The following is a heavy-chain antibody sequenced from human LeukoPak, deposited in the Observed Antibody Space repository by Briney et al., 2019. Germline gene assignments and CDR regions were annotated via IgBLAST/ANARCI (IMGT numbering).Heavy chain of an antibody. V-gene: IGHV4-59*01. CDR2: MSYSGST. Sequence: SETLSLTCTVSGGSISSYYWSWIRQPPGKGLEWIGYMSYSGSTNYNPSLKSRVTISVDRSKNQFSLKLSSVTAADTAVYYCARVNYYDSSGYYYLNYYYGMDVWGQGTTVTVSS. CDR3: ARVNYYDSSGYYYLNYYYGMDV. D-gene: IGHD3-22*01. J-gene: IGHJ6*02. CDR1: GGSISSYY.